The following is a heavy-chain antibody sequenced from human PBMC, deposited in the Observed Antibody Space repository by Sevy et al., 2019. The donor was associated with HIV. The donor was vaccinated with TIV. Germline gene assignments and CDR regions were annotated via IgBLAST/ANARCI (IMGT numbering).Heavy chain of an antibody. Sequence: ASVKVCCKVSGSTLTKLSMHWVRQAPGKGIEWVATFDPEDDKTIYEQQFQGRVTMTEDTSTETAYIELKSLRSEDTAVYYCATTKDYYESSGYPFDYWGQGTQVTVSS. CDR1: GSTLTKLS. J-gene: IGHJ4*02. V-gene: IGHV1-24*01. CDR2: FDPEDDKT. CDR3: ATTKDYYESSGYPFDY. D-gene: IGHD3-22*01.